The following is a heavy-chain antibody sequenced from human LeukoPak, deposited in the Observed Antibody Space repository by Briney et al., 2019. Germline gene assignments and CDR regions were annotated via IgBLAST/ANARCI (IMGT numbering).Heavy chain of an antibody. CDR1: GFTFSSYE. Sequence: PGGSLRLSCAASGFTFSSYEMNWVRQAPGKGLEWVSYISSSGSTIYYADSVKGRFTISRDNAKSSLYLQMNSLRAEDTAVYYCARDADFWSGSYYFDYWGQGTLVTVSS. CDR2: ISSSGSTI. J-gene: IGHJ4*02. CDR3: ARDADFWSGSYYFDY. D-gene: IGHD3-3*01. V-gene: IGHV3-48*03.